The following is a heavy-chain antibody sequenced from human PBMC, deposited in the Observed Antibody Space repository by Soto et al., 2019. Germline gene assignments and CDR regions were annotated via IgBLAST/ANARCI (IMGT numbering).Heavy chain of an antibody. Sequence: QVQLVQSGTEVKKPGASVKVSCMASGYTFTHHGISWVRQAPGQGPEWMGWISCYNGDTKYAQNVQGRVTLTTDTSATKAYMELRSLRSDDTVVYYCARDPSNTSGRYQFFDFWGQGTLVAVSS. CDR1: GYTFTHHG. CDR2: ISCYNGDT. V-gene: IGHV1-18*01. D-gene: IGHD2-15*01. J-gene: IGHJ4*02. CDR3: ARDPSNTSGRYQFFDF.